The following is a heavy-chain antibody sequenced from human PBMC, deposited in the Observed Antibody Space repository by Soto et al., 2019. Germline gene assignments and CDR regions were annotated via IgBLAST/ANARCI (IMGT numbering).Heavy chain of an antibody. Sequence: ALVRVSCKASGYTFTSYGISWVRQAPGQGLEWMGWISASNGNTNYAQKLQGRVTMTTDTSTSTAYMELRSLRSDDTAVYYCAREEVDYYDSSGYYHGALGYWGQGTLVTVSS. CDR1: GYTFTSYG. CDR3: AREEVDYYDSSGYYHGALGY. D-gene: IGHD3-22*01. V-gene: IGHV1-18*04. CDR2: ISASNGNT. J-gene: IGHJ4*02.